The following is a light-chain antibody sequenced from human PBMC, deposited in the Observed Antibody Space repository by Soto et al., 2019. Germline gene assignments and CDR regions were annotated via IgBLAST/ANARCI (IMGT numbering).Light chain of an antibody. J-gene: IGKJ3*01. CDR2: GAS. Sequence: EIVLTQSPGTLSLSPGERATLTCRASQSVTSNFLAWYQQKPGPAPRLLMYGASSRATGIPDRFSGSGSGTDFTLTISRLEPEDFALYYCHQYGSSPLTFGPGTKVDIK. CDR3: HQYGSSPLT. CDR1: QSVTSNF. V-gene: IGKV3-20*01.